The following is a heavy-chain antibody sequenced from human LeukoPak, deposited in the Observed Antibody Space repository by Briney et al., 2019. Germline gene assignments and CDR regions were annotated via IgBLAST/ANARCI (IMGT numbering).Heavy chain of an antibody. CDR2: IVVGSGNT. CDR3: AASPDYYVSSGYSYYFDY. Sequence: SVKVSCKASGFTFTSSAVQWVRQARGQRLEWIGWIVVGSGNTNYAQKFQERVTITRDMSTSTAYMELSSLRSEDTAVYYCAASPDYYVSSGYSYYFDYWGQGTLVTVSS. CDR1: GFTFTSSA. V-gene: IGHV1-58*01. D-gene: IGHD3-22*01. J-gene: IGHJ4*02.